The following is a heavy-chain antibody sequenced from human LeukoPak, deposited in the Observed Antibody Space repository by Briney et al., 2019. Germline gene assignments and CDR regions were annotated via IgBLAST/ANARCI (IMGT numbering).Heavy chain of an antibody. Sequence: GGSLRLSCAASGFTFSSYAMSWVRQAPGKGLEWVANINKDGSDKYYVDSVKGRFTISRDNAKRSLFLQVNSLRAEDTAVYYCARDTATGFANWGQGTLVTVSS. CDR3: ARDTATGFAN. J-gene: IGHJ4*02. CDR2: INKDGSDK. D-gene: IGHD6-25*01. V-gene: IGHV3-7*01. CDR1: GFTFSSYA.